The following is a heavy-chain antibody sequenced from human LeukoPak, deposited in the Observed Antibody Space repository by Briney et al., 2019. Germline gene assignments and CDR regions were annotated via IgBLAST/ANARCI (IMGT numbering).Heavy chain of an antibody. CDR3: ARDQDGYGERTYAFEI. CDR2: ICYDGSNK. CDR1: GFTFSSYG. D-gene: IGHD4-17*01. V-gene: IGHV3-33*01. J-gene: IGHJ3*02. Sequence: GGSLRLSCAASGFTFSSYGMHWVRQAPGKGLEWVAVICYDGSNKYYADSVKGRFTISRDNSKNTLYLQMNSLRAEDTAVYYCARDQDGYGERTYAFEIWGQGTMVTVSS.